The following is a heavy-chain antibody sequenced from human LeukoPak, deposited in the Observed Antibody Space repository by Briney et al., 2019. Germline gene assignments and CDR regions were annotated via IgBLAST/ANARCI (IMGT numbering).Heavy chain of an antibody. CDR1: GDSFSSFG. D-gene: IGHD1-1*01. Sequence: GASVKVSCKASGDSFSSFGFNWVRQAPGQGLEWMGRITPIFGSAHYPQRFQGRVTITADESTTPVYMELSILRSEDTALYYCAREQRLDGNWFFDLWGQGTVVTVSS. V-gene: IGHV1-69*13. J-gene: IGHJ4*02. CDR3: AREQRLDGNWFFDL. CDR2: ITPIFGSA.